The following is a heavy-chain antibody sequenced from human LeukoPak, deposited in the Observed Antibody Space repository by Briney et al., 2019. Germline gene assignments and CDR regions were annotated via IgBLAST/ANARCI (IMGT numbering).Heavy chain of an antibody. D-gene: IGHD6-13*01. CDR1: GGTFSGYA. Sequence: ASVKVSCKASGGTFSGYAISWVRQAPGQGLEWMGGIIPIFGTANYAQKFQGRVTITADESTSTAYMELSSLRSEDTAVYYCAREAGSSSWFVYFDYWGQGTLVTVSS. CDR2: IIPIFGTA. J-gene: IGHJ4*02. V-gene: IGHV1-69*13. CDR3: AREAGSSSWFVYFDY.